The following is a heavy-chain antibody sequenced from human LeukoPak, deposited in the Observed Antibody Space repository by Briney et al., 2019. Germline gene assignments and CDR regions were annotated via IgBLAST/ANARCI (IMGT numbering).Heavy chain of an antibody. CDR1: GYTLTELS. CDR2: FDPEDGET. D-gene: IGHD4-11*01. CDR3: ARDDPSKGFDP. J-gene: IGHJ5*02. Sequence: ASVNVSCKVSGYTLTELSMHWVRQAPGKGLEWMGGFDPEDGETIYAQKFQGRVTMTRDTSTSTVYMELSSLRSEDTAVYYCARDDPSKGFDPWGQGTLVTVSS. V-gene: IGHV1-24*01.